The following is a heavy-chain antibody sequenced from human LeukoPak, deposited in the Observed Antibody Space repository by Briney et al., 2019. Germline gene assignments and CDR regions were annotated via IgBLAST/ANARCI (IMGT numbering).Heavy chain of an antibody. CDR1: GYTFTGYY. J-gene: IGHJ5*02. D-gene: IGHD6-19*01. V-gene: IGHV1-2*02. CDR3: AKDFASGWSHNWFDP. Sequence: ASVKVSCKASGYTFTGYYMHWVRQAPGQGLEWMGWINPNSGGTNYAQKFQGRVTMTRDTSISTAYMELSRLRSDDTAVYYCAKDFASGWSHNWFDPWGQGTLVTVSS. CDR2: INPNSGGT.